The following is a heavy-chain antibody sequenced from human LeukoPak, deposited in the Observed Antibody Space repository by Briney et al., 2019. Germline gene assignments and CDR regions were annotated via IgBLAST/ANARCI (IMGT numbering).Heavy chain of an antibody. CDR2: TRDKAHSYST. Sequence: GGSLRLSCAASGFTFSDHYMDWVRQAPGKGLEWVGRTRDKAHSYSTEYAASVKGRFTISRDDSKTSLFLQMNSLKIEDTAVYYYTRAYYSGRYYADYWGQGTLVTVSS. D-gene: IGHD1-26*01. CDR3: TRAYYSGRYYADY. CDR1: GFTFSDHY. J-gene: IGHJ4*02. V-gene: IGHV3-72*01.